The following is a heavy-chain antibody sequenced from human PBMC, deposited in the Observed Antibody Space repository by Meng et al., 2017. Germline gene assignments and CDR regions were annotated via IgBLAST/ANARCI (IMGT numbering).Heavy chain of an antibody. CDR2: INVYSGIT. J-gene: IGHJ4*02. V-gene: IGHV1-18*01. Sequence: GQLVQSGAVVKKPGASVKVSCDTSGYTLSSDGFAWVRQTPEQGLEWLGWINVYSGITNYAQKFQGRVTMTTDTSTRTGYTELTSLTSDDTATYYCATRGNPYLNCWGQGTLVTVSS. CDR3: ATRGNPYLNC. CDR1: GYTLSSDG.